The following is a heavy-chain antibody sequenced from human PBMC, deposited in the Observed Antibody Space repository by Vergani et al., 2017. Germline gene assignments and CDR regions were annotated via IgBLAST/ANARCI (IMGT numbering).Heavy chain of an antibody. V-gene: IGHV5-51*01. D-gene: IGHD3-10*01. J-gene: IGHJ3*02. CDR1: GYSFTSYW. CDR3: ASAITMVRGVIIRGAFDI. CDR2: IYPGDSDT. Sequence: EVQLVQSEAEVRKPGESLKISCKGSGYSFTSYWIGWVRQMPGKGLEWMGIIYPGDSDTRYSPSFQGQVTISADKSISTAYLQWSSLKASDTAMYYCASAITMVRGVIIRGAFDIWGQGTMVTVSS.